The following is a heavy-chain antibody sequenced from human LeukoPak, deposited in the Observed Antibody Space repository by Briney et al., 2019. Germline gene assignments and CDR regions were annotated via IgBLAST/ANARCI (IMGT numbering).Heavy chain of an antibody. CDR2: IRYDGNNK. J-gene: IGHJ6*04. Sequence: PGGSLRLSCAASGFSFSNNAMHWVRQAPGKGLEWVAFIRYDGNNKYYADSVKGRFTISRDISKNTLYLQMDSLRAEDTAVYYCARDRYYIPDVWGKGTTVTVSS. V-gene: IGHV3-30*02. D-gene: IGHD3-10*01. CDR3: ARDRYYIPDV. CDR1: GFSFSNNA.